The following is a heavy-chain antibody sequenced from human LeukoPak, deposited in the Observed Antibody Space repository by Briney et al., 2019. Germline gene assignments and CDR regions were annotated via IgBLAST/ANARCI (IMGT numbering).Heavy chain of an antibody. V-gene: IGHV4-39*01. CDR1: GGSISSSSYY. D-gene: IGHD3-3*01. CDR3: ARRSQIFGVESNFDY. Sequence: SETLSLTCTVSGGSISSSSYYWGWIRQPPGKGLEWIGSIYYSGSTYYNPSLKSRVTISVDTSKNQFSLKLSSVTAADTAVYYCARRSQIFGVESNFDYWGQGTLVTVSS. J-gene: IGHJ4*02. CDR2: IYYSGST.